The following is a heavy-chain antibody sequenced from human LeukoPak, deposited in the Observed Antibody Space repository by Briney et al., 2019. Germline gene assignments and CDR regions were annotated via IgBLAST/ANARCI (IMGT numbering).Heavy chain of an antibody. V-gene: IGHV4-39*07. CDR1: GGSISSSSYY. J-gene: IGHJ4*02. CDR3: ARGGGSYDLDY. D-gene: IGHD1-26*01. Sequence: SETLSLTCTVSGGSISSSSYYWGWIRQPPGKGLEWIGNIHYSGSTYYNPSLKSRVTISVDTSKNQFSLKLSSVTAADTAVYYCARGGGSYDLDYWGQGTLVTVSS. CDR2: IHYSGST.